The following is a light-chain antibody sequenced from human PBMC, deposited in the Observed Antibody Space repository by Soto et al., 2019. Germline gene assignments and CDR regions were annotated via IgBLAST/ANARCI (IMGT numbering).Light chain of an antibody. CDR2: GAS. CDR3: HQYDSSFT. CDR1: QSVSSSY. Sequence: EIVLTQSPGTLSLSPGERATLSCRASQSVSSSYLAWYQQKPGQAPRLLIYGASSRATGIPDRFSGSGSGTDFTLTISRLEPEDLSVYYCHQYDSSFTFGPGTKVDIK. V-gene: IGKV3-20*01. J-gene: IGKJ3*01.